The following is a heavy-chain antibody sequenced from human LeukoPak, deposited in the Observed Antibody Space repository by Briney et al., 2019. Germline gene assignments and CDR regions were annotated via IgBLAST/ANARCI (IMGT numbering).Heavy chain of an antibody. CDR3: ARKDTAMVTGVNAFDI. V-gene: IGHV4-39*07. CDR1: GFSISTTSYY. D-gene: IGHD5-18*01. Sequence: SETLSLSCSVSGFSISTTSYYWGWLRQSPGNGLELIANIFSGAMTKTNYNPSLKSRVTISVDKSKNQFSLKLSSVTAADTAVYYCARKDTAMVTGVNAFDIWGQGTMVTVSS. J-gene: IGHJ3*02. CDR2: IFSGAMT.